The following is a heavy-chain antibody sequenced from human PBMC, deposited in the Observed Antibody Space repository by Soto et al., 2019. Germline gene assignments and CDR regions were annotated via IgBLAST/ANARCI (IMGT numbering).Heavy chain of an antibody. Sequence: SETLSLTCTVSGGSISSSSYYWGWIRQPPGKGLEWIGSIYYSGSTYYNPSLKSRVTISVDTSKNQFSLKLSSVTAADTAVYYCARVKYCSGGSCYRTGLFDYWGQGTLVTVSS. CDR1: GGSISSSSYY. CDR2: IYYSGST. J-gene: IGHJ4*02. V-gene: IGHV4-39*07. D-gene: IGHD2-15*01. CDR3: ARVKYCSGGSCYRTGLFDY.